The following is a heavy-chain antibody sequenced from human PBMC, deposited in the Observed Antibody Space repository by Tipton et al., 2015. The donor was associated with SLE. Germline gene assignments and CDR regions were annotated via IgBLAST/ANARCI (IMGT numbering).Heavy chain of an antibody. CDR2: IYYSGST. J-gene: IGHJ4*02. D-gene: IGHD2-15*01. CDR3: ARLRDIVLY. CDR1: GGSISSSSYY. Sequence: GLVKPSETLSLTCTVSGGSISSSSYYWGWIRQPPGKGLEWIGSIYYSGSTYYNPSLKSRVTISVDTSKNQFSLKLSSVTAADTAVYYCARLRDIVLYWGQGTLVTVSS. V-gene: IGHV4-39*07.